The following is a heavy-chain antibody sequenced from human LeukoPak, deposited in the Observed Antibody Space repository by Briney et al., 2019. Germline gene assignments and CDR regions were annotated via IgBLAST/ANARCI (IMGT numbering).Heavy chain of an antibody. J-gene: IGHJ4*02. D-gene: IGHD6-19*01. CDR3: AKSKSDGLWFGDPGIAVAGSRFED. CDR2: ISYDGSNK. CDR1: GFTFSSYG. Sequence: GGSLRLSCAASGFTFSSYGMHWVRQAPGKGLEWVAVISYDGSNKYYADSVKGRFTISRDNSKNTLYLQMNSLRAEDTAVYYCAKSKSDGLWFGDPGIAVAGSRFEDWGQGTLVTVSS. V-gene: IGHV3-30*18.